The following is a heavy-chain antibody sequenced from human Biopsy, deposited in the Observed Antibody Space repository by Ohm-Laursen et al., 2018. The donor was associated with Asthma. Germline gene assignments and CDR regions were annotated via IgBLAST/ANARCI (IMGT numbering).Heavy chain of an antibody. J-gene: IGHJ6*02. CDR2: VFWSGTT. V-gene: IGHV4-30-4*01. CDR1: GAYIGSRDHH. Sequence: SGTLSLTCTVGGAYIGSRDHHWSWIRQSPGTGLEWIGFVFWSGTTHYNRSLERRLSISIDTTRNEFSMTLRSVTAADTAVYFCARVASYGDLYFGIDVWGPGTTVSVS. D-gene: IGHD4-17*01. CDR3: ARVASYGDLYFGIDV.